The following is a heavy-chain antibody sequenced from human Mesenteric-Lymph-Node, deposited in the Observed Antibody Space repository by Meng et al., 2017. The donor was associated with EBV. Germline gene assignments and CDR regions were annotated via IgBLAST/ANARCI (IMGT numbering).Heavy chain of an antibody. D-gene: IGHD3-16*01. CDR1: GYTYNTYA. Sequence: QVQLVQSGAEVKKPGASVKVSCKASGYTYNTYAMHWVRQAPGQRLEWMGWINAANGKTKYSQKFQGRFTVTSDTSASTAYMDLSRLTSEDTAVYYCARDLGPQGFDTWGQGPLVTVSS. CDR2: INAANGKT. CDR3: ARDLGPQGFDT. V-gene: IGHV1-3*01. J-gene: IGHJ5*02.